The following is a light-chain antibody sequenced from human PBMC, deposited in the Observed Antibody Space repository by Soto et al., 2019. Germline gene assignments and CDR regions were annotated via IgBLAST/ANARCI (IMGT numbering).Light chain of an antibody. J-gene: IGKJ1*01. Sequence: EIVLTQFPGTLSLSPGERATLSCRASQSVSLTSLAWYQQKPGQAPRVLIYGASFRATGIPDRFSGSGAGTDFTLTISRLEPEDFAVYYCQQYASSPQTFGQGTKV. V-gene: IGKV3-20*01. CDR1: QSVSLTS. CDR3: QQYASSPQT. CDR2: GAS.